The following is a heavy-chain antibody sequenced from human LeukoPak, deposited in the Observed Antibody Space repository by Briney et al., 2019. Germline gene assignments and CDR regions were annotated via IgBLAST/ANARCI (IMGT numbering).Heavy chain of an antibody. D-gene: IGHD1-26*01. Sequence: GGSLRLSCAASEFTFSNYVMHWVRQAPGKGLEWVAVISYDGSNKYYADSVKGRFTISRDNSKNTLYLQMNSLRAEDTAVYYCARDKIVGATYFDYWGQGTLVTVSS. J-gene: IGHJ4*02. CDR3: ARDKIVGATYFDY. CDR2: ISYDGSNK. CDR1: EFTFSNYV. V-gene: IGHV3-30*04.